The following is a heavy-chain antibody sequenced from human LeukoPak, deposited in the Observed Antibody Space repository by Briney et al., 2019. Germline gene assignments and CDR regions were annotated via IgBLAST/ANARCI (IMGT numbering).Heavy chain of an antibody. D-gene: IGHD2-2*01. V-gene: IGHV3-30-3*01. CDR1: GFTFSSYA. Sequence: GGSLRLSCAASGFTFSSYAMHWVRQAPGKGLEWVAVISYDGSNKYYADSVKGRFTISRDNSKNTLYLQMNSLRAEDTAVYYCARECSSTSCPVDYWGQGTLVTVSS. CDR2: ISYDGSNK. CDR3: ARECSSTSCPVDY. J-gene: IGHJ4*02.